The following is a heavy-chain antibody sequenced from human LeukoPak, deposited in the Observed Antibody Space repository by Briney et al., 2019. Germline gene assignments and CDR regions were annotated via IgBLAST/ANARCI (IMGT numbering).Heavy chain of an antibody. D-gene: IGHD6-13*01. Sequence: QPGGSLLLSCAASGINVSSNYMTWIRQAPGKGLEWVSLIYGGDAAYYAESVRGRFMISRDNLKNTLFLQMNSLRVEDTAVYYCVTSTGQQFIPYDYWGQGTHVTVSS. CDR2: IYGGDAA. V-gene: IGHV3-66*02. J-gene: IGHJ4*02. CDR3: VTSTGQQFIPYDY. CDR1: GINVSSNY.